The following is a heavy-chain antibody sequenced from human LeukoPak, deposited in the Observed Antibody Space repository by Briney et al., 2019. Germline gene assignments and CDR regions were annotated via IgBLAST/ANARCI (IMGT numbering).Heavy chain of an antibody. CDR2: IFPGDSDT. Sequence: GGPLKISCKGSGSRFTSYWIGWVRQLPGKGLEGMRIIFPGDSDTRYSPSFQGQVTISADKSISTAYLQWSGLKASDTAMYYCARHAGLNWNDPYYFDYWGQGTLVTVSS. D-gene: IGHD1-1*01. CDR3: ARHAGLNWNDPYYFDY. J-gene: IGHJ4*02. V-gene: IGHV5-51*01. CDR1: GSRFTSYW.